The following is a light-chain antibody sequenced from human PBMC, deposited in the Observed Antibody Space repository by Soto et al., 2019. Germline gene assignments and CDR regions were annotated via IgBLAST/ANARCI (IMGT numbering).Light chain of an antibody. V-gene: IGKV1-5*01. J-gene: IGKJ1*01. CDR1: QPLSGF. CDR3: PQFRGT. Sequence: IQMTQFPPTLSATVGDSVTITCWASQPLSGFLAWYQQKPGQAPKRLIYAASSLQSGVPSRFSGSGSGTEFTITISSLLPDEVATYYCPQFRGTFGPGTKVDI. CDR2: AAS.